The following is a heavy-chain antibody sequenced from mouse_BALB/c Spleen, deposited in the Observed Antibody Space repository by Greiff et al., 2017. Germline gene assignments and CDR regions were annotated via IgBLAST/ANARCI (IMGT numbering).Heavy chain of an antibody. V-gene: IGHV1S56*01. CDR3: ARTDY. J-gene: IGHJ2*01. Sequence: QVQLQQSGPELVKPGASVKMSCKASGYTFTSYYIHWAKQRPGQGLEWIGWIYPGDGSTKYNEKFKGKTTLTADKSSSTAYMLLSSLTSEDSAIYFCARTDYWGQGTTLTVSS. CDR1: GYTFTSYY. CDR2: IYPGDGST.